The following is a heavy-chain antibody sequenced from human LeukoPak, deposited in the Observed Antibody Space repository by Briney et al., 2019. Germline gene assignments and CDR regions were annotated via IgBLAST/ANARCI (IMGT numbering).Heavy chain of an antibody. CDR3: ARLITGTTTAFDI. D-gene: IGHD1-7*01. Sequence: SETLSLTCSVSGGSISGYYWTWIRQPAGKGLEWIGRVYTSGSTHYNPSLKTRLTMSVDTSKDQFSLKLSSVTAADTAVYYCARLITGTTTAFDIWGQGTMVTVSS. CDR2: VYTSGST. J-gene: IGHJ3*02. V-gene: IGHV4-4*07. CDR1: GGSISGYY.